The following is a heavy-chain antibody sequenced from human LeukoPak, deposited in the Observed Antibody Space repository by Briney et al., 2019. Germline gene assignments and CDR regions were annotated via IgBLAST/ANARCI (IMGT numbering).Heavy chain of an antibody. CDR2: ISSSSSYT. D-gene: IGHD3-22*01. Sequence: GGSLRLSCAASGFTFDMYAMNWVRQAPGKGLEWVSYISSSSSYTNYADSVKGRFTISRDNAKNSLYLQMNSLRAEDTAVYYCATLGLDYYDSSGYTDYWGQGTLVTVSS. V-gene: IGHV3-21*05. J-gene: IGHJ4*02. CDR3: ATLGLDYYDSSGYTDY. CDR1: GFTFDMYA.